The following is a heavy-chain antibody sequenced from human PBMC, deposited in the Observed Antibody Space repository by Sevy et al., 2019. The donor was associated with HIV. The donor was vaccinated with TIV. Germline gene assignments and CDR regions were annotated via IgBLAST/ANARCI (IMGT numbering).Heavy chain of an antibody. CDR1: GGSISSYY. J-gene: IGHJ6*02. CDR2: IYYSGST. Sequence: SETLSLTCTVSGGSISSYYWRWIRQPPGKGLEWIGYIYYSGSTNYNPSLKSRVTISVDTSKNQFSLKLSSVTAADTAVYYCARDRDYDSSGYYYRDYGMDVWGQGTTVTVSS. V-gene: IGHV4-59*01. D-gene: IGHD3-22*01. CDR3: ARDRDYDSSGYYYRDYGMDV.